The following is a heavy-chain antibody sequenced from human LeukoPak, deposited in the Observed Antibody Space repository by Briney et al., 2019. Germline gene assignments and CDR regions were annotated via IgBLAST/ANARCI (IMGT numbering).Heavy chain of an antibody. J-gene: IGHJ4*02. V-gene: IGHV3-23*01. Sequence: PGGSLRLSCAASGFTFSSYAMSWVRQAPGKGLEWVSAISGSGGSRYYADSVKGRFTISRDNSKNTLYLQMNSLRAEDTAVYYCAKDSGYYYDSSGYYYGDYWGQGTLVTVS. CDR2: ISGSGGSR. D-gene: IGHD3-22*01. CDR3: AKDSGYYYDSSGYYYGDY. CDR1: GFTFSSYA.